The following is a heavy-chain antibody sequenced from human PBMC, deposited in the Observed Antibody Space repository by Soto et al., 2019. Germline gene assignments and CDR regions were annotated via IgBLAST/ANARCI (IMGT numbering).Heavy chain of an antibody. J-gene: IGHJ6*02. Sequence: GGSLRLSCAASGFTFSSYAMSWVRQAPGKGLEWVSAISGSGGSTYYADSVKGRFTISRDNSKNTLYLQMNSLRAEDTAVYYCAKDDYNSYDFWSGRYGMDVWGQGTTVTVSS. CDR1: GFTFSSYA. V-gene: IGHV3-23*01. D-gene: IGHD3-3*01. CDR2: ISGSGGST. CDR3: AKDDYNSYDFWSGRYGMDV.